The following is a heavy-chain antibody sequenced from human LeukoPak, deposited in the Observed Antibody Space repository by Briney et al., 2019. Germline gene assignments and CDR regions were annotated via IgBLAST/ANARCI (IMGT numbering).Heavy chain of an antibody. CDR1: GGSISSGGYY. D-gene: IGHD3-10*01. CDR3: ARELLFGRRLGGGFDY. J-gene: IGHJ4*02. V-gene: IGHV4-31*01. CDR2: IYYSGST. Sequence: SETLSLTCTVSGGSISSGGYYWSWIRQHPGKGLEWIGYIYYSGSTYYNPSLKSQVTISVDTSKNQFSLKLSSVTAADTAVYYCARELLFGRRLGGGFDYWGQGTLVTVSS.